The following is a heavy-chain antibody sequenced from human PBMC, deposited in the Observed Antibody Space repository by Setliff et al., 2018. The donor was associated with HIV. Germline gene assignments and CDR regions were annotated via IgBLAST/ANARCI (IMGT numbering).Heavy chain of an antibody. J-gene: IGHJ6*03. CDR1: GYTLTELS. CDR3: ATIPRPSYYYYYYMDV. Sequence: ASVKVSCKISGYTLTELSMHWVRQAPGKGLEWMGGFDPEDGETIYAQKFQGRVTMTEDTSTDTAYMELSSLRSEDTAVYYCATIPRPSYYYYYYMDVWGKGTTVTVSS. V-gene: IGHV1-24*01. CDR2: FDPEDGET. D-gene: IGHD6-6*01.